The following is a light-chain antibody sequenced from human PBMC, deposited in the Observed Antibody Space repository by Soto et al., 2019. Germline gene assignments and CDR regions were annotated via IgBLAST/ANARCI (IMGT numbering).Light chain of an antibody. J-gene: IGKJ5*01. CDR3: QQRNVWPPVT. CDR2: GAF. CDR1: PSVTNF. V-gene: IGKV3-11*01. Sequence: EIVLTQSPATMFLSPGESATLSCGDSPSVTNFLAWYQQKPGQAPTLLIYGAFNRATGIPARFSGSGSGTDFTLTISSLEPEDSAVYYCQQRNVWPPVTFGPGTRLDIK.